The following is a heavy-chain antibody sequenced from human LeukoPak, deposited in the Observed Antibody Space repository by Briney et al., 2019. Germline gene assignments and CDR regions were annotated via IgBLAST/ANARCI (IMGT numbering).Heavy chain of an antibody. V-gene: IGHV3-23*01. CDR2: ISGSGGST. J-gene: IGHJ4*02. D-gene: IGHD1-1*01. CDR1: GFTFSSYA. CDR3: AKDVDGTTGN. Sequence: PGGSLRLSCAASGFTFSSYAMSWVRQAPGKGLEWVSAISGSGGSTYYADSVKGRFTISRGDSKNTLYLQMNSLRVEDTAVYYCAKDVDGTTGNWGQGTLVPVSS.